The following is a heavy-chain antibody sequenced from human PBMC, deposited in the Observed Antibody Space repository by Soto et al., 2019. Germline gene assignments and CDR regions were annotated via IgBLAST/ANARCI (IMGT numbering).Heavy chain of an antibody. CDR3: ARDPRTLNYYDSSGYYRSDYYGMDV. J-gene: IGHJ6*02. D-gene: IGHD3-22*01. CDR2: IIPILGIA. V-gene: IGHV1-69*04. Sequence: SVKVSCKASGCTFSSYTISWVRQAPGQGLEWMGRIIPILGIANYAQKFQGRVTITADKSTSTAYMELSSLRSEDTAVYYCARDPRTLNYYDSSGYYRSDYYGMDVWGQGTTVTVSS. CDR1: GCTFSSYT.